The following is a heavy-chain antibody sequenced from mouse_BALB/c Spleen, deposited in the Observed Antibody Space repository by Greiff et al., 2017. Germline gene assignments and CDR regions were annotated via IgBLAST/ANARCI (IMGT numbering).Heavy chain of an antibody. CDR3: ARSPYSGNHWYFDV. D-gene: IGHD2-10*01. Sequence: DVKLQESGPSLVKPSQTLSLTCSVTGDSITSGYWNWIRKFPGNKLEYMGYISYSGSTYYNPSLKSRISITRDTSKNQYYLQLNSVTTEDTATYYCARSPYSGNHWYFDVWGAGTTVTVSS. V-gene: IGHV3-8*02. CDR1: GDSITSGY. CDR2: ISYSGST. J-gene: IGHJ1*01.